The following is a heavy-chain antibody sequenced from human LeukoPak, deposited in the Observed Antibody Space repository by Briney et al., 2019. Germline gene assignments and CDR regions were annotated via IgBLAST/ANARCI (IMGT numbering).Heavy chain of an antibody. CDR2: IHYSGST. CDR3: ARVRSYFDP. CDR1: GDSISSHN. V-gene: IGHV4-59*11. J-gene: IGHJ4*02. Sequence: TSETLSLTCAVSGDSISSHNWSWIRQPPGKGLEWIGYIHYSGSTNYNPSLKSRVTISVDTSKKQVSLRLSSVTAADTAIYYCARVRSYFDPWGQGTLVTVSS.